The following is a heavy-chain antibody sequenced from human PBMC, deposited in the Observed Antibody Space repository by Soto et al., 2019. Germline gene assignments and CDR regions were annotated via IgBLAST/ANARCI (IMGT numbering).Heavy chain of an antibody. J-gene: IGHJ3*02. V-gene: IGHV3-30-3*01. CDR1: GFTFSSYA. D-gene: IGHD2-15*01. CDR2: XXYDGYNK. Sequence: QVQLVESGGGVVQPGTSLRLSCAASGFTFSSYAMHWVRQAPGKGLXXXXXXXYDGYNKYYADSVKGRFTISRDNSKNTLYLQMNSLRAEDTAVYYCARGPYCSGGTCFGSQSAFDIWGQGTMVTVSS. CDR3: ARGPYCSGGTCFGSQSAFDI.